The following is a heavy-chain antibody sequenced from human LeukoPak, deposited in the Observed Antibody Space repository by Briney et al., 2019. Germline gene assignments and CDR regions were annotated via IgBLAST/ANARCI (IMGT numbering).Heavy chain of an antibody. CDR2: INPNSGGT. D-gene: IGHD3-10*01. V-gene: IGHV1-2*02. CDR1: GYTFTGYY. CDR3: ARDHRELFTGPGMDV. J-gene: IGHJ6*02. Sequence: ASVKVSCKASGYTFTGYYMHWVRQAPGQGLEWMGWINPNSGGTNYAQKFQGRVTMTRDTSITTAYMELSRLRSDDTAVYYCARDHRELFTGPGMDVWGQGTTVTVSS.